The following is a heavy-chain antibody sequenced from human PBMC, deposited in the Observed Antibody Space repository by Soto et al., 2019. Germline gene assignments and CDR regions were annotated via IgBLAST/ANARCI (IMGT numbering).Heavy chain of an antibody. CDR1: GFTFDDYA. CDR3: AKDIGPVLAVADYFDY. D-gene: IGHD6-19*01. V-gene: IGHV3-9*01. J-gene: IGHJ4*02. CDR2: ISWNSGSI. Sequence: GGSLRLSCAASGFTFDDYAMHWVRQAPGKGLEWVSGISWNSGSIGYADSVKGRFTISRDNAKNSLYLQMNSLRAEDTALYYCAKDIGPVLAVADYFDYWGQGTLVTVSS.